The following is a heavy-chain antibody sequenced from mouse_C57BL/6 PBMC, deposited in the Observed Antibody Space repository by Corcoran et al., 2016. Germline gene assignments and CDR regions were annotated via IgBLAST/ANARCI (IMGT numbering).Heavy chain of an antibody. Sequence: QVQLQQSGAELARPGASVKLSCKASGYTFTSYGISWVKQRTGQGLEWIGEIYPRSGNTYYNEKFKGKATLTADKSSSTAYMELRSLTSEDSAVYFCAREDDYGSSYGYAMDYWGQGTSVTVSS. D-gene: IGHD1-1*01. CDR2: IYPRSGNT. V-gene: IGHV1-81*01. CDR1: GYTFTSYG. CDR3: AREDDYGSSYGYAMDY. J-gene: IGHJ4*01.